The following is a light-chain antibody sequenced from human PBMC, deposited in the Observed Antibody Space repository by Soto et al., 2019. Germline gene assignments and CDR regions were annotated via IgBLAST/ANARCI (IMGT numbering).Light chain of an antibody. Sequence: QSALTQPASVSGSPGQSITISCTGTSRDVGCYKYVSWYQQHPGKAPKLLIYDVTDRPSGVSNRFSGSTSGNTASLPISGLTAGDEDDYYCSSSTSSTTLVFGTGTKLTVL. V-gene: IGLV2-14*03. CDR2: DVT. J-gene: IGLJ1*01. CDR3: SSSTSSTTLV. CDR1: SRDVGCYKY.